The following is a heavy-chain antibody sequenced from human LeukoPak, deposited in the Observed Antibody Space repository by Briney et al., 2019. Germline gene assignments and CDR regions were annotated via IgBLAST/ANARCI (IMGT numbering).Heavy chain of an antibody. J-gene: IGHJ4*02. CDR2: MLYSGST. V-gene: IGHV4-59*08. CDR3: ARSDNWGSYRFLDY. D-gene: IGHD3-16*02. CDR1: GASISNYY. Sequence: SETVSLTCTVSGASISNYYWSWIRQSPGKGLEWIGYMLYSGSTNQNPSLRSRVTISVDTSKNQVSLKLSSVTAADTAVYYCARSDNWGSYRFLDYWGQGALVTVPS.